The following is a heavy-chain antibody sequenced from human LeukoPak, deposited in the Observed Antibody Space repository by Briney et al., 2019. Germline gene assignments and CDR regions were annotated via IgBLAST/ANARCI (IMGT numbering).Heavy chain of an antibody. CDR3: ARIAVAGTRSSEFDY. J-gene: IGHJ4*02. Sequence: ASVKVSCKASGYTFTGYYMHWVRQAPGQGLEWMGWINPNSGGTNYAQKFQGRVTMTRDTSISTAYMELSRLRSDDTAVYYCARIAVAGTRSSEFDYWGQGTLVTVSS. V-gene: IGHV1-2*02. CDR2: INPNSGGT. D-gene: IGHD6-19*01. CDR1: GYTFTGYY.